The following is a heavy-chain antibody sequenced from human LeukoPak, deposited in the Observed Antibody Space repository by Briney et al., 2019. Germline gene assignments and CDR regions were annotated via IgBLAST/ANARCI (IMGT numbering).Heavy chain of an antibody. V-gene: IGHV3-30-3*01. CDR1: GFTFSSYA. Sequence: GGSLRLSCAASGFTFSSYAMHWVRQAPGKGLEWVAVISYDGSNKYYADSVKGRFTISRDNSKNTLYLQMNSLRAGDTAVYYCARAPSDAYYFDYWGQGILVTVSS. CDR2: ISYDGSNK. J-gene: IGHJ4*02. CDR3: ARAPSDAYYFDY. D-gene: IGHD3-10*01.